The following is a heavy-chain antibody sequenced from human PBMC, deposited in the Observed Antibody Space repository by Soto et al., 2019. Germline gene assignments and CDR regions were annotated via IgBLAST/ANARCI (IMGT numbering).Heavy chain of an antibody. D-gene: IGHD4-17*01. V-gene: IGHV3-48*03. Sequence: EAQLVESGGGLVQPGGSLRLSCAAFEFSLSTYEMAWVRQAPGKGLEWVSHIGRRGSQIYYADSVKGRFTISRDNAKNSVFLQVNSLRDEDTGVYSCARVYDDHLIDAVDIWGQGTMGSVSS. CDR1: EFSLSTYE. J-gene: IGHJ3*02. CDR2: IGRRGSQI. CDR3: ARVYDDHLIDAVDI.